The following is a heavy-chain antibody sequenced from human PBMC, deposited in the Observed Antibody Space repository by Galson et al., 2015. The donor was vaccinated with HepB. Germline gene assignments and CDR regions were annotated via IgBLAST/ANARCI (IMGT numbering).Heavy chain of an antibody. J-gene: IGHJ1*01. Sequence: SLRLSCAASGFTFSSYAMHWVRQAPGKGLEWVAVISYDGSNKYYADSVKGRFTISRDNSKNTLYLQMNSLRAEDTAVYYCARDSPKFSYYDSSGYYYAGYFQHWGQGTLVTVSS. CDR2: ISYDGSNK. V-gene: IGHV3-30*04. CDR3: ARDSPKFSYYDSSGYYYAGYFQH. D-gene: IGHD3-22*01. CDR1: GFTFSSYA.